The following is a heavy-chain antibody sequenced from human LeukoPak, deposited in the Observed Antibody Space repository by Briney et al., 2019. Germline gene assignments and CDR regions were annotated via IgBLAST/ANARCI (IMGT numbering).Heavy chain of an antibody. J-gene: IGHJ4*02. V-gene: IGHV3-23*01. CDR2: ISGSGGST. Sequence: GGSLRLSCAASGFTFSSYAMSWVRQAPGKGLEWVSAISGSGGSTYYADSVKGRFTISRDNSKNTLYLQMNSLRAEDTAVYYCAKGEGLMSSGWYPVVYWGQGTLVTVSS. CDR1: GFTFSSYA. D-gene: IGHD6-19*01. CDR3: AKGEGLMSSGWYPVVY.